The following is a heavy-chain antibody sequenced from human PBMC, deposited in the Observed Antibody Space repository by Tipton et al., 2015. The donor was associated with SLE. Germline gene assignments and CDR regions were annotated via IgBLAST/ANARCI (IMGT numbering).Heavy chain of an antibody. J-gene: IGHJ4*02. CDR3: ARRGGGYTYGYEEGSFDY. D-gene: IGHD5-18*01. CDR2: ISSSGNAI. CDR1: GFTFSNSE. V-gene: IGHV3-48*03. Sequence: SLRLSCAASGFTFSNSEMNWVRQAPGKGLEWVSYISSSGNAIYYADSVKGRFTVSRDNAKNSLYLQISNLRAEDTAVYYCARRGGGYTYGYEEGSFDYWGQGILLIVSS.